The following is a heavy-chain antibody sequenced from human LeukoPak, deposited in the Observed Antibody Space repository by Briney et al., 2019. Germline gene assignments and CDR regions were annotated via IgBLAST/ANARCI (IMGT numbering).Heavy chain of an antibody. CDR3: ATQKGDSPDY. CDR1: GFTFSSDA. CDR2: ISGSGGNT. V-gene: IGHV3-23*01. D-gene: IGHD2-21*01. Sequence: GGSLRLSCAASGFTFSSDAMSWVRQAPGKGLEWVSDISGSGGNTYYGDSVKGRFTISRDNSRNTLYLQMHSLRAEDTAVYYCATQKGDSPDYWGQGTLVTVSS. J-gene: IGHJ4*02.